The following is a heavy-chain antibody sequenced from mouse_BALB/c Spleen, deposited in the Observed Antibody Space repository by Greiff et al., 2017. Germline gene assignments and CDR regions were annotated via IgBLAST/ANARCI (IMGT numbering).Heavy chain of an antibody. V-gene: IGHV1S137*01. Sequence: QVQLQQSGAELVRPGVSVKISCKGSGYTFTDYAMHWVKQSHAKSLEWIGVISTYYGDASYNQKFKGKATMTVDKSSSTAYMELARLTSEDSAIFYWASVRSPEIYYAMDYWGQGTSVTVS. J-gene: IGHJ4*01. CDR1: GYTFTDYA. CDR3: ASVRSPEIYYAMDY. CDR2: ISTYYGDA.